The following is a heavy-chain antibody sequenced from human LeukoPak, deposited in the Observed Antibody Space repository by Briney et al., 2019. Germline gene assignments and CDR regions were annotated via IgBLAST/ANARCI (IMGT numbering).Heavy chain of an antibody. D-gene: IGHD1-26*01. Sequence: SETLSLTCTVSGDSISSYYWNWIRQPPGKGLEWIGHIYNSGSTNYNPSLKSRVTISVDTSKNQFSLKLNSVTAADTAVYHCARDGSGRYFNWFDPWGQGTLVTVSS. J-gene: IGHJ5*02. CDR2: IYNSGST. CDR3: ARDGSGRYFNWFDP. CDR1: GDSISSYY. V-gene: IGHV4-59*01.